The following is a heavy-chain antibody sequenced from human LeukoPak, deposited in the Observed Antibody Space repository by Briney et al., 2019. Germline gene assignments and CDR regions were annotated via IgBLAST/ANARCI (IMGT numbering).Heavy chain of an antibody. CDR3: AIDPNWGVDY. D-gene: IGHD7-27*01. V-gene: IGHV3-23*01. CDR1: GFTFSYYT. CDR2: IGISGGGI. J-gene: IGHJ4*02. Sequence: GGSLRLSCAASGFTFSYYTMYWVRQAPGKGLEWVSIIGISGGGIHYADSVKGRFTIPRDNSKNTLYLQMNSLRAEDTAVYYCAIDPNWGVDYWGQGVLVTVSS.